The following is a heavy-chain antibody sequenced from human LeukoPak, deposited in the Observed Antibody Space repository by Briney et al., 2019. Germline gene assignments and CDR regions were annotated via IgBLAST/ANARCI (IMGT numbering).Heavy chain of an antibody. CDR2: IWYDGSNK. J-gene: IGHJ4*02. D-gene: IGHD5-18*01. V-gene: IGHV3-33*01. CDR1: RFTFSSYA. CDR3: ARGKRGFIYGSDF. Sequence: GGSLRLSCAGSRFTFSSYAMHWVRQAPGKGLERVALIWYDGSNKYYADSVKGRFSISRDNSKNTLSLQMNSLRVEDTALYYCARGKRGFIYGSDFWGQGTLVTVSS.